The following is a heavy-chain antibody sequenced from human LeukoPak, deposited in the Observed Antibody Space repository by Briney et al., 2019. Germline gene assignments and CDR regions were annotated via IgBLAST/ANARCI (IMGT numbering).Heavy chain of an antibody. V-gene: IGHV3-33*01. CDR3: VRDAGYSSYDYSFDY. CDR2: IWYDGSHK. CDR1: GFTFDYYA. Sequence: GGSLRLSCAASGFTFDYYAIHWVRQAPGKGLEWVAYIWYDGSHKHYPDSVKGRFTISRDNSKNTVYLQMNSLRAEDTAVYYCVRDAGYSSYDYSFDYWGQGTLVTVSS. J-gene: IGHJ4*02. D-gene: IGHD5-12*01.